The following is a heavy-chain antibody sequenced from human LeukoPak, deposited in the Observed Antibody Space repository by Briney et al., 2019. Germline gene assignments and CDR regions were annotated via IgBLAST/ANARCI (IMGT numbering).Heavy chain of an antibody. CDR1: GGTFSSYA. CDR3: ARGSAAGTGVSYDY. V-gene: IGHV1-8*02. J-gene: IGHJ4*02. Sequence: ASVKVSCKASGGTFSSYAISWVRQATGQGLEWMGWMNPNSGNTGYAQKFQGRVTMTRNTSISTAYMELSSLRSEDTAVYYCARGSAAGTGVSYDYWGQGTLVTVSS. CDR2: MNPNSGNT. D-gene: IGHD6-13*01.